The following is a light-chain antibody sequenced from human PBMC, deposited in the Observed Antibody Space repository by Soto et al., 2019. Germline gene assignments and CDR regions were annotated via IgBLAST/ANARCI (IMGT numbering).Light chain of an antibody. CDR1: SSDVGGYNY. V-gene: IGLV2-14*01. J-gene: IGLJ2*01. Sequence: QSALTQPASVSGSPGQSITISCTGTSSDVGGYNYVSWYQQHPGKAPKLMIYDVSNRPSGVSNRFSGSKSGNTASLTISGLQAEDGAEYYCSSYTSSSTLGVFGGGTKVTVL. CDR2: DVS. CDR3: SSYTSSSTLGV.